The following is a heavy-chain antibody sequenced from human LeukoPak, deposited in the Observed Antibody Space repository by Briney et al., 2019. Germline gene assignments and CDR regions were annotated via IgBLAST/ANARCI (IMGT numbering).Heavy chain of an antibody. CDR2: ISYDGSNK. V-gene: IGHV3-30-3*01. D-gene: IGHD6-25*01. CDR3: ARDSASRGSYCRS. Sequence: PGGSLRLSCAASGFTFSSYAMHWVRQAPGKGLEWVAVISYDGSNKYCADSVKGRFTISRDNSKNTLYLQMNSLRAEDTAVYYCARDSASRGSYCRSWGQGTLVTVSS. J-gene: IGHJ4*02. CDR1: GFTFSSYA.